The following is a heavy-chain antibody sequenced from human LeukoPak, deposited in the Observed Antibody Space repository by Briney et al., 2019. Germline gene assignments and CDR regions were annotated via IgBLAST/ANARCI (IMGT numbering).Heavy chain of an antibody. CDR1: GFTFSSYS. D-gene: IGHD1-26*01. Sequence: GGSLRLSCAASGFTFSSYSMNWVRQAPGKGLEWVSSISSSSSYIYYADSVKGRFTISRDNAKNTLYLQMNSLRAEDTAVYYCARPIVGYGAFDIWGQGTMVTVSS. CDR2: ISSSSSYI. CDR3: ARPIVGYGAFDI. V-gene: IGHV3-21*04. J-gene: IGHJ3*02.